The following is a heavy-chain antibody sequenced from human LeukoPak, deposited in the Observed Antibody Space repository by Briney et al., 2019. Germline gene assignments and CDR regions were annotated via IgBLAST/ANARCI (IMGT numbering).Heavy chain of an antibody. V-gene: IGHV3-48*03. Sequence: GGSLRLSCAASGSTFSSYEMKWVRQAPGKGLEWVSYISSGGSTTYYAASVKGRFTISRDNAKNSLYLQMNSLRAEDTAVYYCARKYYYDGGGYAFDIWGQGTMVTVSS. J-gene: IGHJ3*02. CDR1: GSTFSSYE. CDR2: ISSGGSTT. CDR3: ARKYYYDGGGYAFDI. D-gene: IGHD3-22*01.